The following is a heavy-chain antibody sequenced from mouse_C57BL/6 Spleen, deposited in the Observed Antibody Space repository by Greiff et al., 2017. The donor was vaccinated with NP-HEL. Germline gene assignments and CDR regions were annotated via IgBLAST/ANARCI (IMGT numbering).Heavy chain of an antibody. J-gene: IGHJ2*01. CDR2: IDPSDSYT. CDR3: ARSYSNYFDY. D-gene: IGHD2-5*01. V-gene: IGHV1-50*01. Sequence: QVQLQQPGAELVKPGASVKLSCKASGYTFTSYWMQWVTQRPGQGLEWIGEIDPSDSYTNYNQKFKGKATLTVDTSSSTAYMQLSSLTAEDSAVYYCARSYSNYFDYWGQGTTLTVSS. CDR1: GYTFTSYW.